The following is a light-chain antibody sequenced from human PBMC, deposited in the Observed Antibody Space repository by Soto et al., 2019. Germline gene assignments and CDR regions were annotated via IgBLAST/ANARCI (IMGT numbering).Light chain of an antibody. V-gene: IGKV1-5*01. CDR1: QSISSW. Sequence: DIQMTQSPSTLSASVGDRVTITCLASQSISSWLAWYQQNPGKAPKLLIYDASSLETGVPSRFSGSGSGTDFTFTISSLQPEDIATYYCQQYDNLPLTFGGGTKVDI. CDR2: DAS. J-gene: IGKJ4*01. CDR3: QQYDNLPLT.